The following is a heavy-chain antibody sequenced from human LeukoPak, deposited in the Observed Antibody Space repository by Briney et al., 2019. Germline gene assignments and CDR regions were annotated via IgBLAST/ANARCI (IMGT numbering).Heavy chain of an antibody. J-gene: IGHJ3*02. CDR2: IYTSGST. D-gene: IGHD3-3*01. CDR1: GGSISSGSYY. Sequence: PSETLSLTCTVSGGSISSGSYYWSWIRQPAGKGLEWIGRIYTSGSTNYNPSLKSRVTISVDTSKNQFSLKLSSVTAADTAVYYCARDRYDFWSGYEQSGDAFDIWGQGTMVTASS. CDR3: ARDRYDFWSGYEQSGDAFDI. V-gene: IGHV4-61*02.